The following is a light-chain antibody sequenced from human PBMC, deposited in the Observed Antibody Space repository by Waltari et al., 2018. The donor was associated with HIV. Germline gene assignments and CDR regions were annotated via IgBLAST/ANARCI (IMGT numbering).Light chain of an antibody. CDR1: QSVSSN. J-gene: IGKJ1*01. Sequence: ELVMTQSPATLSGSPGERATLSCRASQSVSSNLAWYQQKPGQAPRLLIYGASTRATGIPARCSGSGSGTEFTLTISSLQSEDFAVYYCQQYNKWPGTFGQGTKVEIK. CDR3: QQYNKWPGT. CDR2: GAS. V-gene: IGKV3-15*01.